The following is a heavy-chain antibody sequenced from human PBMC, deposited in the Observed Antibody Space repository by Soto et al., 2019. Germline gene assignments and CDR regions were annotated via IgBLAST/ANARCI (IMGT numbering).Heavy chain of an antibody. J-gene: IGHJ6*02. CDR1: GGSISSYY. CDR3: ARKGTGFGERYYYGMDV. Sequence: QVQLQESGPGLVKPSETLSLTCTVSGGSISSYYWSWIRQPPGKGLEWIGYIYHSGSTYYNPSLKSRVTISVDRSKNQFSLKLSSVTAADTAVYYCARKGTGFGERYYYGMDVWGQGTTVTVSS. D-gene: IGHD3-10*01. CDR2: IYHSGST. V-gene: IGHV4-59*12.